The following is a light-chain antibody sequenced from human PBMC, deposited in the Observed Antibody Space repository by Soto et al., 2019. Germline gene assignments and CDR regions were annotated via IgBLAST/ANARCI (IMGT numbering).Light chain of an antibody. J-gene: IGKJ3*01. V-gene: IGKV1-33*01. CDR1: RDITTY. CDR3: QQYDDLPT. Sequence: DLQMTQSPSSLSASVGDRVTITCQASRDITTYLNWYQQKSGKAPRLLIHDASKLETGVPSRFSGSGSGTEFTFTISNLQPEDFATYYCQQYDDLPTFGPGTRVDVK. CDR2: DAS.